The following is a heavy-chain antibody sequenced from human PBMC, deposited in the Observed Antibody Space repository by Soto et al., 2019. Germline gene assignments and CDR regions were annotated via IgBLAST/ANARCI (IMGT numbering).Heavy chain of an antibody. D-gene: IGHD2-2*01. Sequence: QVQLQQWGAGLLKPSETLSLTCTVSGVSLSAYYLSWIRQPPGKGLEWIGEINPSGTTNYNPSLNSRVTISVDTSKNQFSLRLSSVTAADTTVYHCALAPAAHILYWGQGTLVTVSS. V-gene: IGHV4-34*01. J-gene: IGHJ1*01. CDR1: GVSLSAYY. CDR3: ALAPAAHILY. CDR2: INPSGTT.